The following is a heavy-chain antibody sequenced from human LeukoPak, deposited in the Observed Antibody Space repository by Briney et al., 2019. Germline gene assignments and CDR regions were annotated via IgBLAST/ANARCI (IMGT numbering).Heavy chain of an antibody. D-gene: IGHD4-17*01. CDR1: GGSISSSSYY. CDR3: ARHYGDTYPSLVYYFAY. J-gene: IGHJ4*02. V-gene: IGHV4-39*01. CDR2: IYYSGST. Sequence: SETLSLTCTVSGGSISSSSYYWGWIRQPSGKGLEWIGSIYYSGSTYYNPSLKSRVTISVDTSKNQFSLKLSSVTAADTAVYYCARHYGDTYPSLVYYFAYWGQGTLVTVSS.